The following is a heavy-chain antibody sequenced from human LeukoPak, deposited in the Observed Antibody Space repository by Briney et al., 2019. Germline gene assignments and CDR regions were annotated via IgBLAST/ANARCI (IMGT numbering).Heavy chain of an antibody. CDR2: IYHSGST. Sequence: SETLSFTCAVSGYSISSGYYWGWIRQPPGEGLEWIGSIYHSGSTYYNPSLKSRVTISVDTSKNQFSLKLSSVTAADTAVYYCVRDLIAVAAFDYWGQGTLVTVSS. J-gene: IGHJ4*02. V-gene: IGHV4-38-2*02. CDR1: GYSISSGYY. D-gene: IGHD6-19*01. CDR3: VRDLIAVAAFDY.